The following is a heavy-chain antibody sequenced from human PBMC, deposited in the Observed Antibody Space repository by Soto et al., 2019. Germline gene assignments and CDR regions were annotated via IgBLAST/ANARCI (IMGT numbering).Heavy chain of an antibody. D-gene: IGHD3-22*01. CDR1: GFTFSRYW. CDR2: IKQDGSEK. J-gene: IGHJ4*02. CDR3: ARDAPRDYSDSSGLDY. Sequence: EVQLVESGGGLVQPGGSLRLSCAASGFTFSRYWMSWVRQAPGQGLEWVANIKQDGSEKYYVDSVKGRFTISRDNAKNSLYLQMNSLRAEDTAVYYCARDAPRDYSDSSGLDYWGQGTLVTGSS. V-gene: IGHV3-7*04.